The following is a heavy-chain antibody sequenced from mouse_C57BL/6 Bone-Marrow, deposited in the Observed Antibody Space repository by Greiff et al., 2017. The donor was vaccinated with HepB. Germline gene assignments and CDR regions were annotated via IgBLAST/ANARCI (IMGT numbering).Heavy chain of an antibody. CDR1: GFSLTSYG. Sequence: QVQLQQSGPGLVQPSQSLSITCTVSGFSLTSYGVHWVRQSPGKGLEWLGVIWRGGSTDYNAAFMSRLSITKDNSKSQVFFKMNSLQADDTAIYYCAKTHIGSSYDYAMDYWGQGTSVTVSS. V-gene: IGHV2-5*01. J-gene: IGHJ4*01. CDR2: IWRGGST. D-gene: IGHD1-1*01. CDR3: AKTHIGSSYDYAMDY.